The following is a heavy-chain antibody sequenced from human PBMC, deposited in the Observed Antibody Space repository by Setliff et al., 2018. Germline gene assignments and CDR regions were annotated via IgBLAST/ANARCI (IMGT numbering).Heavy chain of an antibody. J-gene: IGHJ1*01. Sequence: ASVKVSCKASGYTFRSYGISWVRQAPGRGLEWMGWISAYNGFIVYAQKFQGRVTMTTDTSTNTAYMELRSLRSDDTAVYYCARERATIVVEPDQAFFHHWGQGTLVTVSS. CDR3: ARERATIVVEPDQAFFHH. CDR1: GYTFRSYG. V-gene: IGHV1-18*01. D-gene: IGHD2-15*01. CDR2: ISAYNGFI.